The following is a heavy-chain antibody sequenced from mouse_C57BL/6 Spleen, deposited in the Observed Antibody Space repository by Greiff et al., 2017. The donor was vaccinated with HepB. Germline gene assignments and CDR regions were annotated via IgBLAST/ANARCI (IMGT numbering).Heavy chain of an antibody. D-gene: IGHD2-3*01. Sequence: VQLQQSGPELVKPGASVKISCKASGYTFTDYYMNWVKQSHGKSLEWIGDINPNNGGTSYNQKFKGKATLTVDKSSSTAYMELRSLTSEDSAVYYCARWDDGLAWFAYWGQGTLVTVSA. J-gene: IGHJ3*01. V-gene: IGHV1-26*01. CDR1: GYTFTDYY. CDR3: ARWDDGLAWFAY. CDR2: INPNNGGT.